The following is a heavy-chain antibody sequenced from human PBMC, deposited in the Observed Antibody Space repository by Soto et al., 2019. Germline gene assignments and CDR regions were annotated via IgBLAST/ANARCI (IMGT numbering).Heavy chain of an antibody. CDR3: ADYGGNSGVRFDP. D-gene: IGHD4-17*01. CDR1: GGSISSGGYS. V-gene: IGHV4-30-2*01. J-gene: IGHJ5*02. Sequence: QLQLQESGSGLVKPSQTLSLTCAVSGGSISSGGYSWSWIRQPPGKGLEWIGYIYHSGSTYYNPSLKSRVTISVDRSKSQFSLKLSSVTAADTAVYYCADYGGNSGVRFDPWGQGTLVTVSS. CDR2: IYHSGST.